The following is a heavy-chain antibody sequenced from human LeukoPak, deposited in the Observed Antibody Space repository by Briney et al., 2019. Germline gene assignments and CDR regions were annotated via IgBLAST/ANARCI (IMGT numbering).Heavy chain of an antibody. D-gene: IGHD1-1*01. CDR1: GFTFSSYA. CDR3: AKDTDWSYFDY. Sequence: GGSLRLSCAASGFTFSSYAMSWVHQAPGKGLEWVSAISGSGGNTYYADSAKGRFTISRDNSKNTLYLQMNSLRAEDTAVYYCAKDTDWSYFDYWGQGTLVTVSS. CDR2: ISGSGGNT. V-gene: IGHV3-23*01. J-gene: IGHJ4*02.